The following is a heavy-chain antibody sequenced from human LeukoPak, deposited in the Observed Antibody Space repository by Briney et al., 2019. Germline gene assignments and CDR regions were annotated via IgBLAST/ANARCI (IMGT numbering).Heavy chain of an antibody. V-gene: IGHV3-73*01. Sequence: GGSLRLSCAASGFTFSGSAMHWVRQASGKGLEWVGRIRSKANSYATAYAASVKGRFTISRDDSKNTAYLQMNSLKTEDTAVYYCTTHSRVLLWFGELLELEFDYWGQGTLVTVSS. D-gene: IGHD3-10*01. CDR1: GFTFSGSA. CDR2: IRSKANSYAT. CDR3: TTHSRVLLWFGELLELEFDY. J-gene: IGHJ4*02.